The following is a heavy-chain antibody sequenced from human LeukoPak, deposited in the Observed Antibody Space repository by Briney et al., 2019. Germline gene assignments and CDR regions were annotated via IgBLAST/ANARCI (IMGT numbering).Heavy chain of an antibody. Sequence: SETLSLTCTVSGGSLNNYYWSWIRQPPVKAPEWIGYIYYSGTTTNYNPSLKSRVTISVDTSKNQFSLKLNSVAAADTALYYCARVDDWNALEYWGQGTLVTVSS. V-gene: IGHV4-59*01. CDR1: GGSLNNYY. CDR2: IYYSGTTT. J-gene: IGHJ4*02. D-gene: IGHD1-1*01. CDR3: ARVDDWNALEY.